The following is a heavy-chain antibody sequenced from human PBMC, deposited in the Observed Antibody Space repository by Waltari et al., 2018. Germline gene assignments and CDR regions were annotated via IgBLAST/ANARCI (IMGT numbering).Heavy chain of an antibody. D-gene: IGHD6-19*01. V-gene: IGHV1-69-2*01. J-gene: IGHJ3*01. Sequence: EVQLLQSGAELKEPGTTVRISCTVSGYTFSDYYIHWVKQAPGKGLRRMGRGEAKDVETIDAYNVQGRVTMSPDTSTDTAFRELSSRMAEDTAVLYCATARGDSSSASRPFDFWGQGTMITVSS. CDR3: ATARGDSSSASRPFDF. CDR1: GYTFSDYY. CDR2: GEAKDVET.